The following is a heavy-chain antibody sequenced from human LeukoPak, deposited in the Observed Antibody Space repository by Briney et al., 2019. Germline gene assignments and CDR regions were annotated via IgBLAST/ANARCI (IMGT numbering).Heavy chain of an antibody. D-gene: IGHD2-15*01. J-gene: IGHJ6*02. CDR3: ARDRWELLSNSYHYCGLDV. V-gene: IGHV3-7*01. CDR2: IKQDGSEK. Sequence: PEGSLRLSCAASGFTFSNYWMSWVRQAPGKGLEWVANIKQDGSEKCYVDSVKGRFTISRDNAKNSLYLQMNSLRAEDTAVYYCARDRWELLSNSYHYCGLDVWGQGTTVTVSS. CDR1: GFTFSNYW.